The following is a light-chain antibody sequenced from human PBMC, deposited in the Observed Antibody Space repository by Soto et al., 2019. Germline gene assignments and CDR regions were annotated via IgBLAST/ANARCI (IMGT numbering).Light chain of an antibody. Sequence: ETAMTQSPATLSVSPGERATLSCRASQNIGGQLAWYQQKPGQTPRLLVYGASTRATGISGRFSGSGSGTEFTLTISNLQSEDFAVYYCQQYNNWPLTFGGGTNVEIK. CDR2: GAS. CDR3: QQYNNWPLT. J-gene: IGKJ4*01. V-gene: IGKV3D-15*01. CDR1: QNIGGQ.